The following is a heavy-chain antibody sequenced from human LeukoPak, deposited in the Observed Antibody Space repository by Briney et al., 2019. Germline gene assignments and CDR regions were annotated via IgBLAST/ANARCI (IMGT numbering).Heavy chain of an antibody. CDR1: GFTFSSYW. D-gene: IGHD6-19*01. CDR3: ARDGIAVAGHWYFDL. V-gene: IGHV3-7*01. Sequence: GGSLRLSCAASGFTFSSYWMSWVRQAPGKGLEWVTNIKQDGSEKYYVDSVKGRFTISRDNAKNSLYLQMNSLRAEDTAVYYCARDGIAVAGHWYFDLWGRGTLVTVSS. J-gene: IGHJ2*01. CDR2: IKQDGSEK.